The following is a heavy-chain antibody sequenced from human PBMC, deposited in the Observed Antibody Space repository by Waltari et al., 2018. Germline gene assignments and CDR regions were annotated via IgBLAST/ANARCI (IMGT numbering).Heavy chain of an antibody. CDR2: IKQDGSEK. CDR1: GFIFSNYW. J-gene: IGHJ3*02. CDR3: ARYAPDYLGDYPDVIDI. Sequence: EVQLVESGGGWVQPGGSLRLSCAASGFIFSNYWMTWVRQAPGKGVEWVANIKQDGSEKDYLASVKGRFSISRDNAKKSLYLQMNSLRVEDTAVYYCARYAPDYLGDYPDVIDIWGQGTMVTVSS. D-gene: IGHD3-10*02. V-gene: IGHV3-7*01.